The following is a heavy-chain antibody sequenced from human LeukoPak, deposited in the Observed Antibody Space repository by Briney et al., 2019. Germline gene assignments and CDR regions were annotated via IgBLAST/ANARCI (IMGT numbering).Heavy chain of an antibody. Sequence: SETLSLTCTVSGGSISSYYWSWIRQPPGKGLEWIGYIYYSGSTNYNPSLKSRVTISVDTSKNQFSLKLSSVTAADTAIYYCARGQFWSGYSIWGQGTLVTVSS. J-gene: IGHJ4*02. CDR3: ARGQFWSGYSI. V-gene: IGHV4-59*08. CDR1: GGSISSYY. CDR2: IYYSGST. D-gene: IGHD3-3*02.